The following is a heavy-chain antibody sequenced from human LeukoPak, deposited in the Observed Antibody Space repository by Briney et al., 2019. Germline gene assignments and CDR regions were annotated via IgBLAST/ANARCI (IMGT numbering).Heavy chain of an antibody. Sequence: ASVKVSCKASGFTFTNYGFSWVRQAPGQGLEWMGWISANNGDTHYAQKFQGRVTMTTDTSTTTVYMELRGLTSDDSAVYYCARKPMAHAFDFWGHGTMVTVSS. D-gene: IGHD3-10*01. CDR1: GFTFTNYG. V-gene: IGHV1-18*04. J-gene: IGHJ3*01. CDR2: ISANNGDT. CDR3: ARKPMAHAFDF.